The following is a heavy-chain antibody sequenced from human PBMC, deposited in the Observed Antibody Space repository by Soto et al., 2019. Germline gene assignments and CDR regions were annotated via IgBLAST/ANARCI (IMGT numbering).Heavy chain of an antibody. D-gene: IGHD3-3*01. CDR3: ARDTTGLTIFGVVRESSGVDV. J-gene: IGHJ6*02. V-gene: IGHV4-34*01. CDR1: GGSFSGYY. CDR2: IYYSGTT. Sequence: QVQLQQWGAGLLKPSETLSLTCAVYGGSFSGYYWSWIRQHPGRGLEWIGFIYYSGTTYYNPSLKSRFTTSVETSKNQFSLKLSSVTAADQAVYYCARDTTGLTIFGVVRESSGVDVWGQGTTVTVSS.